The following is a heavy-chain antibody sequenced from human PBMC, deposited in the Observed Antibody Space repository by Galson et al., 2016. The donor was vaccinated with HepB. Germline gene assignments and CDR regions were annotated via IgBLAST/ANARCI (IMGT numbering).Heavy chain of an antibody. Sequence: SLRLSCAASGSSISTFAMGWVRLAPGRGLEWVSSIDYSGTVPYDAASVKGRFTIPRDNSKNTLYLQMNRLRAEDTAVYFCARYVAGPPFYNLDVWGQGTTVTVSS. CDR1: GSSISTFA. D-gene: IGHD6-19*01. CDR3: ARYVAGPPFYNLDV. V-gene: IGHV3-23*01. CDR2: IDYSGTVP. J-gene: IGHJ6*02.